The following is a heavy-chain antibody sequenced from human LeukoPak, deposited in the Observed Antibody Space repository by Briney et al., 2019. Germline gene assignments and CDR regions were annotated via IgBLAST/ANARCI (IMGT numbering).Heavy chain of an antibody. CDR2: INPNSGGT. CDR1: GYTFTNYY. CDR3: ARDPPIGGADVFDI. Sequence: ASVKVSCKASGYTFTNYYMHWVRQAPGQGLEWMGWINPNSGGTNYAQKFQGRVTMTRDTSISTAYMELSRLTSDDTAVYYCARDPPIGGADVFDIWGQGTMVTFSS. V-gene: IGHV1-2*02. J-gene: IGHJ3*02. D-gene: IGHD3-10*01.